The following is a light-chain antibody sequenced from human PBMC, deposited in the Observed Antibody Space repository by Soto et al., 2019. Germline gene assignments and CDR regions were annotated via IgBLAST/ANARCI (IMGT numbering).Light chain of an antibody. CDR3: QQYANSPAT. V-gene: IGKV3-20*01. CDR2: GAS. CDR1: QSISSSY. J-gene: IGKJ3*01. Sequence: EIVLTQSPATLSLSPGERATLSCRASQSISSSYLAWYQQKPGQAPRLLIYGASSRATGLPDRFSGSGSGTDFTLTITRLEPEDFAVYYCQQYANSPATFGPGTKVDIK.